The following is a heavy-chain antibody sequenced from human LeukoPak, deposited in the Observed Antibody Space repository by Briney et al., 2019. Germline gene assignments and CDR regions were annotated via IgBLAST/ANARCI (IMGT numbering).Heavy chain of an antibody. D-gene: IGHD2-15*01. V-gene: IGHV3-7*01. J-gene: IGHJ4*02. CDR2: INQDSSEK. CDR3: VQGWRDN. Sequence: GGSLRLSCAAPGITFSNYWMSWVRQAPGKGLEWVANINQDSSEKYYVDSVKGRFTISRDNAKNSLYLQLNTLRPEDTAVYYCVQGWRDNWGQGTLVTVSS. CDR1: GITFSNYW.